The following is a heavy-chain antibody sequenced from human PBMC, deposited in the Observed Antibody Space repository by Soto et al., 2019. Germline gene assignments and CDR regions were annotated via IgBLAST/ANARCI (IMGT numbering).Heavy chain of an antibody. J-gene: IGHJ6*02. CDR2: IYYSGST. Sequence: SETLSLTCTVSGGSVSSGSYYWSWIRQPPGKGLEWIGYIYYSGSTNYNPSLKSRVTISVDTSKNQFSLKLSSVTAADTAVYYCARYEGGWLRVSYYYGMDVWGQGTTVTVSS. V-gene: IGHV4-61*01. CDR3: ARYEGGWLRVSYYYGMDV. D-gene: IGHD5-18*01. CDR1: GGSVSSGSYY.